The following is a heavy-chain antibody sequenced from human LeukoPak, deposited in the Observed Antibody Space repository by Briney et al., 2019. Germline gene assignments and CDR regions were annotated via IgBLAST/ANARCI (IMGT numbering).Heavy chain of an antibody. CDR3: AKSSSSYSSSWLVDY. Sequence: GGSLRLSCAASGFTFSSSAMSWVRQVPGKGLEWVSAISGSGGGTYYADSVKGRFTISRDNSKNTLYLQMNSLRAEDTAVYYCAKSSSSYSSSWLVDYWGQGTLVTVSS. CDR2: ISGSGGGT. V-gene: IGHV3-23*01. CDR1: GFTFSSSA. J-gene: IGHJ4*02. D-gene: IGHD6-13*01.